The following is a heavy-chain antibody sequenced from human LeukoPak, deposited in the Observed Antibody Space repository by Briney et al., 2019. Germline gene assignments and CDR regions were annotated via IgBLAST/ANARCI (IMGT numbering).Heavy chain of an antibody. D-gene: IGHD2-2*03. V-gene: IGHV1-18*01. CDR3: ARVRGALDIVVVPPYY. J-gene: IGHJ4*02. CDR1: GYTFTSYG. CDR2: ISAYDGNT. Sequence: GASVKVSCKASGYTFTSYGISWVRQAPGQGLEWMGWISAYDGNTNYAQKLQGRVTMTTDTSTSTAYMELRSLRSDDTAVYYCARVRGALDIVVVPPYYWGQGTLVTVSS.